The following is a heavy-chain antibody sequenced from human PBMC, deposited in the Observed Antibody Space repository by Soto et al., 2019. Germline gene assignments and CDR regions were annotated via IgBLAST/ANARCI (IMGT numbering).Heavy chain of an antibody. Sequence: PVEETCTDCLCSKSYYVMSWVGAAQGQGLEWMGGIIPIFGTANYAQKFQGRVTITADKSTSTAYMELSSLRSEDTAVYYCARWNRYCSSTSCYTAYDYWGQGTLVT. V-gene: IGHV1-69*06. CDR3: ARWNRYCSSTSCYTAYDY. D-gene: IGHD2-2*02. CDR1: LCSKSYYV. J-gene: IGHJ4*02. CDR2: IIPIFGTA.